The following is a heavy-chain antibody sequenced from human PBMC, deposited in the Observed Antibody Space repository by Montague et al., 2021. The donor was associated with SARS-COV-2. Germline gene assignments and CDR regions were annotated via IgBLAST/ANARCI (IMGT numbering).Heavy chain of an antibody. D-gene: IGHD4-17*01. V-gene: IGHV3-23*01. J-gene: IGHJ5*02. CDR1: GFTFSNYG. Sequence: SLRLSCAASGFTFSNYGVNWVRQAPGKGLQWVSSISASRSPTYYAESVKGRFTISRDNSKNLLYLQMNSLRADDTAKYYCAKSPTLITTDWFDPWGQGTLVTVSS. CDR2: ISASRSPT. CDR3: AKSPTLITTDWFDP.